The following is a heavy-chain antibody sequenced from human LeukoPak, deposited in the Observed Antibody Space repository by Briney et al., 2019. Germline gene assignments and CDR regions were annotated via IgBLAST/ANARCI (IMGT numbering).Heavy chain of an antibody. CDR3: ARDFDSSGYYDY. Sequence: GASVKVSCKASGYTFTDYYMHWVRQAPGQGLEWMGWVNPNSGNTNYKQNFQGRVTMTRDTSTSTVYMELSSLRSEDTAVYYCARDFDSSGYYDYWGQGTLVTVSS. CDR1: GYTFTDYY. CDR2: VNPNSGNT. V-gene: IGHV1-2*02. D-gene: IGHD3-22*01. J-gene: IGHJ4*02.